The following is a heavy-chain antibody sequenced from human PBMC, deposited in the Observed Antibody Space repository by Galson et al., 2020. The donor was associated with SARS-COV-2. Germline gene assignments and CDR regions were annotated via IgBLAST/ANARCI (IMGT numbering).Heavy chain of an antibody. CDR2: IYYSGST. J-gene: IGHJ3*02. CDR1: GGSFSSGSYY. Sequence: SETLSLTCTVSGGSFSSGSYYWSWIRQPPGTGLEWIGSIYYSGSTNYNPSLKSRVTISVDTSKNQFSLKLSSVTAADTAVYYCARGLYYYDSSGSARLDAFDIWGQGTMVTFSS. D-gene: IGHD3-22*01. CDR3: ARGLYYYDSSGSARLDAFDI. V-gene: IGHV4-61*01.